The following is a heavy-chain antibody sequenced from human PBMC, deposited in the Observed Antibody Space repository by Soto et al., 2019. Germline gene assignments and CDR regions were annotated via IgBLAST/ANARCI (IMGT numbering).Heavy chain of an antibody. CDR1: GFTFSSYW. D-gene: IGHD5-18*01. J-gene: IGHJ4*02. CDR3: ARAWPDTAMVTPFDY. Sequence: GGSLRLSCAASGFTFSSYWMSWVRQAPGKGLEWVANIKQDGSEKYYVDSVKGRFTISRDNAKNSLYLQMNSLRAEDTAVYYCARAWPDTAMVTPFDYWGQGTLVTVSS. V-gene: IGHV3-7*01. CDR2: IKQDGSEK.